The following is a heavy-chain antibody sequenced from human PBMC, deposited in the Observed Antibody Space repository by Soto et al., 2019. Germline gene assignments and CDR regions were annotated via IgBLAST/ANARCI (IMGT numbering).Heavy chain of an antibody. CDR2: IDPSDSYT. CDR1: GYSFTSYW. D-gene: IGHD3-10*01. J-gene: IGHJ3*02. CDR3: ARLPDYYGSGSYPRGAFDI. Sequence: GESLKISCKGSGYSFTSYWISWVRQMPGNGLEWMGRIDPSDSYTNYSPSFQGHVTISADKSISTAYLQWSSLKASDTARYYCARLPDYYGSGSYPRGAFDIWGQGTMVTVSS. V-gene: IGHV5-10-1*01.